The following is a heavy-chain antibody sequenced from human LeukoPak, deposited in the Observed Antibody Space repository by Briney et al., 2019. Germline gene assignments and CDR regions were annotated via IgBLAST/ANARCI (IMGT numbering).Heavy chain of an antibody. Sequence: SVKVSCTASGGTFSSYAISWVRQAPGQGLEWMGGIIPIFGTANYAQKFQGRVTITADESTSTAYMELSSLRSEGTAVYYCARDLIAVAGTDWFDPWGQGTLVTVSS. CDR1: GGTFSSYA. V-gene: IGHV1-69*13. J-gene: IGHJ5*02. CDR3: ARDLIAVAGTDWFDP. D-gene: IGHD6-19*01. CDR2: IIPIFGTA.